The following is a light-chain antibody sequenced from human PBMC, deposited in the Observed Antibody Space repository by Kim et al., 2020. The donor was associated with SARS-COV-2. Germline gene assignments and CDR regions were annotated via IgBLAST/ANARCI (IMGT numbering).Light chain of an antibody. CDR3: QQYGDTPRT. J-gene: IGKJ4*02. CDR2: TAS. Sequence: EIVLTQSPGTLSLSPGERATLSCRASQSVRSNYLAWFQQKPGQAPRLLIYTASTRATGISDRFSGSGSATDFTLTISRLEPEDSAVYYCQQYGDTPRTFGRGTKVDIK. V-gene: IGKV3-20*01. CDR1: QSVRSNY.